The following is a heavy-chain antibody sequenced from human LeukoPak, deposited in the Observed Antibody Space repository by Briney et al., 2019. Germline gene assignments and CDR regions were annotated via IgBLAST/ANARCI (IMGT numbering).Heavy chain of an antibody. CDR3: AGGESAYYYYMDV. V-gene: IGHV4-39*07. CDR1: GGSISSSSYY. CDR2: IYHSGST. Sequence: SETLSLTCTVSGGSISSSSYYWGWIRQPPGKGLEWIGSIYHSGSTYYNPSLKSRVTISVDTSKNQFSLKLSSVTAADSAVYYCAGGESAYYYYMDVWGKGTTVTVSS. D-gene: IGHD3-10*01. J-gene: IGHJ6*03.